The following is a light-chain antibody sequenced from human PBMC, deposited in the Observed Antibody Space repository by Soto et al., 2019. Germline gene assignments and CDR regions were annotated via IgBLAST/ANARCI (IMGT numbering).Light chain of an antibody. V-gene: IGLV3-22*01. CDR3: LSGDEDNLSV. CDR1: VLGDNY. Sequence: SYELTQLASVSVSPGQTARITCSGDVLGDNYADWYQQKPGQDPEFGIYEGSERYPGIPVRFSCTTSRNTNTLTLSRVLTEDEADYYCLSGDEDNLSVFGSGTKVTVL. J-gene: IGLJ1*01. CDR2: EGS.